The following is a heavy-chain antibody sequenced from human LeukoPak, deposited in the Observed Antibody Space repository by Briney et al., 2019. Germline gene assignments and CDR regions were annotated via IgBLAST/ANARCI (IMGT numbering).Heavy chain of an antibody. Sequence: ASVKVSCKASGGTFSSYAISWVRQAPGQGLEWMGGIIPIFGTANYAQKFQGRVTITADESTSTAYMELSSLRSEDTAVYYCARDRSLPGGFLNWFDPWGQGTLVTVSS. CDR3: ARDRSLPGGFLNWFDP. CDR1: GGTFSSYA. CDR2: IIPIFGTA. J-gene: IGHJ5*02. V-gene: IGHV1-69*13.